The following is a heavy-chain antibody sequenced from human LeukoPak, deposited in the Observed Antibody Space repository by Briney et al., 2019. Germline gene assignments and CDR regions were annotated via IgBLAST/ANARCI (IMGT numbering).Heavy chain of an antibody. V-gene: IGHV4-59*01. CDR3: ARGGPPGYYYDYYMDV. Sequence: SETLSLTCTVSGGSISSYYWSWIRQTPGKGLEWIGYIYYSGSTNFNPSLKSRVTISVDTSKNQFSLKMSSVTAADTAVYFCARGGPPGYYYDYYMDVWGKGTMVTISS. CDR1: GGSISSYY. J-gene: IGHJ6*03. CDR2: IYYSGST.